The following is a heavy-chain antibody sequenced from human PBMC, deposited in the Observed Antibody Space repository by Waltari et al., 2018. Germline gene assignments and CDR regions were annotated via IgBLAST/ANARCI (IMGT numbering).Heavy chain of an antibody. J-gene: IGHJ4*02. Sequence: QVHLVQSGAEVKKPGASVKVSCTASGYTFTGYYKQWVRRAPGQGLEWMGRINPNSGDTNYAQKFQGRVTLTRDTSINTAYMELSSLKSDDTAVYYCARDLGSDYGNRDYWGQGTLVTVPS. CDR3: ARDLGSDYGNRDY. V-gene: IGHV1-2*06. D-gene: IGHD4-17*01. CDR1: GYTFTGYY. CDR2: INPNSGDT.